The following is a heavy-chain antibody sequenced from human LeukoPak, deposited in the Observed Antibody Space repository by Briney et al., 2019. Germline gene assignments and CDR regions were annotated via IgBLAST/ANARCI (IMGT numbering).Heavy chain of an antibody. D-gene: IGHD6-6*01. CDR3: ARGSRARMGSRYYYYYGMDV. V-gene: IGHV1-69*13. Sequence: SVKVSCEASGGTFSSYAISWVRQAPGQGLEWMGGIIPIFGTANYAQKFQGRVTITADESTSTAYMELSSLRSEDTAVYYCARGSRARMGSRYYYYYGMDVWGQGTTVTVSS. CDR1: GGTFSSYA. J-gene: IGHJ6*02. CDR2: IIPIFGTA.